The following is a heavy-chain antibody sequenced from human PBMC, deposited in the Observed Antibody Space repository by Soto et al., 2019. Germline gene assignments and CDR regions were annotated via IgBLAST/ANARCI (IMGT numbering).Heavy chain of an antibody. Sequence: ASVKVACQTSGGTFSSYAISWVRQAPGQGLEWMGGIIPIFGTANYAQKFQGRVTITADESTSTAYMELSSLRSEDTAVYYCARGWELRTFGMDVWGQGTTVTVSS. CDR2: IIPIFGTA. J-gene: IGHJ6*02. CDR3: ARGWELRTFGMDV. D-gene: IGHD1-26*01. CDR1: GGTFSSYA. V-gene: IGHV1-69*13.